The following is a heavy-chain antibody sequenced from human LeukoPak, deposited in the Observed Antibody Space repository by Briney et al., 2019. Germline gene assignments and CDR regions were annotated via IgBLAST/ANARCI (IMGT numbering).Heavy chain of an antibody. CDR3: ARDPDYGAPY. CDR2: ITSSGTTT. D-gene: IGHD4/OR15-4a*01. CDR1: GFSFSDSY. Sequence: PGGSLRLSCSASGFSFSDSYMSWFRLSPEKGLEWIAYITSSGTTTEYADSVKGRFTISRVNAKNSLYLQMNSLRSEDTAVYYCARDPDYGAPYWGQGTLVTVSS. J-gene: IGHJ4*02. V-gene: IGHV3-11*01.